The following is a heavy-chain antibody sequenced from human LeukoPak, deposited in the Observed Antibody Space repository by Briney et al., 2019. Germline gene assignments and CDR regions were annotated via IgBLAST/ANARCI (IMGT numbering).Heavy chain of an antibody. D-gene: IGHD1-14*01. Sequence: PSEPLSLTCTVSGGSISSYYWSWVRQPPGKGLEWIAYIYYSGSTNYNPSLKSRVTISVDTSKNQFSLKLSSVTAADTAVYYCARDYGGNFDYWGQGTLVTVSS. J-gene: IGHJ4*02. CDR1: GGSISSYY. CDR2: IYYSGST. V-gene: IGHV4-59*01. CDR3: ARDYGGNFDY.